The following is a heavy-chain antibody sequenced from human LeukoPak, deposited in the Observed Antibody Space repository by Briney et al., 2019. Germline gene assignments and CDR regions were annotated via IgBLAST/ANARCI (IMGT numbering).Heavy chain of an antibody. CDR3: ARDGVRQRSGYSYGAYYYYGMDV. D-gene: IGHD5-18*01. J-gene: IGHJ6*02. V-gene: IGHV3-11*01. Sequence: GSLRLSCAASGFTFSDYYMSWIRQAPGKGLEWVSYISSSGSTIYYADSVKGRFTISRDNAKNSLYLQMNSLRAEDTAVYYCARDGVRQRSGYSYGAYYYYGMDVWGQGTTVTVSS. CDR2: ISSSGSTI. CDR1: GFTFSDYY.